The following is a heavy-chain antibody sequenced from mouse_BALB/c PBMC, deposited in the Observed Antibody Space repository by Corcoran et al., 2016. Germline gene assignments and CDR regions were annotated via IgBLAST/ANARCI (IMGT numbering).Heavy chain of an antibody. V-gene: IGHV1S136*01. CDR1: GYTFTSYV. D-gene: IGHD1-3*01. CDR3: ARVYPGITMDY. J-gene: IGHJ4*01. CDR2: INPYNDGT. Sequence: EVQLQQSGPELVKPGASVKMSCKASGYTFTSYVMHWVKQKPGQGLEWIGYINPYNDGTKYNEKFKGKSTLTSDKSSSTAYMELSSLTSEDSAVYYCARVYPGITMDYWGQGTSVTVSS.